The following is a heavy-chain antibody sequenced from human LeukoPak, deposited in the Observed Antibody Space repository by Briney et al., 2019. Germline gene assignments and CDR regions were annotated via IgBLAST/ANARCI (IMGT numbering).Heavy chain of an antibody. J-gene: IGHJ5*02. V-gene: IGHV4-34*01. CDR1: GGSFSGYY. CDR3: ARDRAYYDILTGYYMGYWFDP. D-gene: IGHD3-9*01. Sequence: PSETLSLTCAVYGGSFSGYYWSWIRQPPGKGLEWIGEINHSGSTNYNPSLKSRVTISVDTSKNQFSLKLSSVTAADTAAYYCARDRAYYDILTGYYMGYWFDPWGQGTLVTVSS. CDR2: INHSGST.